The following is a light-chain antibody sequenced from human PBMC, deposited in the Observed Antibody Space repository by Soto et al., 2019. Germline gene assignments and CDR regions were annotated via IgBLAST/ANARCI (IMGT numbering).Light chain of an antibody. CDR1: QSVTSTY. V-gene: IGKV3-20*01. J-gene: IGKJ3*01. CDR2: DAS. CDR3: RQYGRSPGLLT. Sequence: IVLTQSPGTLSLSPGERVTLSCMASQSVTSTYLAWYQQKHGQAPRLLLYDASTRATGIPDRFSGSVSGTDFTVTISRLDLEVFAVYYWRQYGRSPGLLTFGPGTKVDIK.